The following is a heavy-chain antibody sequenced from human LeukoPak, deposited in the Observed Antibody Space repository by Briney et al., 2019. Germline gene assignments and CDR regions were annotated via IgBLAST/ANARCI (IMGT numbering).Heavy chain of an antibody. CDR3: TRAYSYYPY. J-gene: IGHJ4*02. V-gene: IGHV3-7*01. D-gene: IGHD3-10*01. CDR2: IKQDGSEK. CDR1: GFTFSDFW. Sequence: GGSLRLSCAASGFTFSDFWMTWVRQAPGKGLEWVANIKQDGSEKYYVDSVMGRFTISRDNAKNSLFLQMSSLRVEDAAVYYCTRAYSYYPYWGQGTLVSVSS.